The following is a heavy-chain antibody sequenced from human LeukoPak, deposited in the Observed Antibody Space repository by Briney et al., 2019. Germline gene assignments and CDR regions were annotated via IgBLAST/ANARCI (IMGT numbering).Heavy chain of an antibody. V-gene: IGHV4-34*01. Sequence: SETLSLTCAVYGGSFSGYYWSWIRQPPGKGLEWIGEINHSGSTYYNPSLKSRVTISVDTSKNQFSLKLSSVTAADTAVYYCARDVNYDFWSGSTASYYFDYWGQGTLVTVSS. D-gene: IGHD3-3*01. CDR1: GGSFSGYY. CDR3: ARDVNYDFWSGSTASYYFDY. J-gene: IGHJ4*02. CDR2: INHSGST.